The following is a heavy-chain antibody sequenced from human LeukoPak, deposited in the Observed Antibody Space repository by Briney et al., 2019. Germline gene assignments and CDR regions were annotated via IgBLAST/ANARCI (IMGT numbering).Heavy chain of an antibody. CDR2: ISAYNGNT. J-gene: IGHJ3*02. V-gene: IGHV1-18*01. CDR1: GYTFSSYG. D-gene: IGHD3-3*01. CDR3: AREPSGDAFDI. Sequence: GASVKVSCKVSGYTFSSYGISWVRQAPGQGLEWIGWISAYNGNTDYAQKLQGRVTMTTDTSTSTAYMELSSLRSDDTAVYYCAREPSGDAFDIWGQGTMVTVSS.